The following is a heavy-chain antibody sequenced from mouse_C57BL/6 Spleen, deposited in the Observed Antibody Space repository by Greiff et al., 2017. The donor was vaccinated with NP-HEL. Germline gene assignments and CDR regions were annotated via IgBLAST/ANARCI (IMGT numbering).Heavy chain of an antibody. CDR1: GYSFTGYY. Sequence: VHVKQSGPELVKPGASVKISCKASGYSFTGYYMNWVKQSPEKSLEWIGEINPSTGGTTYNQKFKAKATLTVDKSSSTAYMQLKSLTSEDSAVYYCARSTQLNWYFDVWGTGTTVTVSS. CDR2: INPSTGGT. V-gene: IGHV1-42*01. J-gene: IGHJ1*03. CDR3: ARSTQLNWYFDV.